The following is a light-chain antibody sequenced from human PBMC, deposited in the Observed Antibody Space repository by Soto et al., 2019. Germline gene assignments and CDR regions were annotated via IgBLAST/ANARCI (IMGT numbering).Light chain of an antibody. CDR2: GAS. CDR3: QPYNSYSRT. Sequence: EIVLTQSPGTLSLSPGERATLSCRASQSVSSSYLAWYQQKPGQAPRLLIHGASSRATGIPDRFSGSGSGTDFTLTISSLQPDDFATYYCQPYNSYSRTFGQGTKVDIK. CDR1: QSVSSSY. V-gene: IGKV3-20*01. J-gene: IGKJ1*01.